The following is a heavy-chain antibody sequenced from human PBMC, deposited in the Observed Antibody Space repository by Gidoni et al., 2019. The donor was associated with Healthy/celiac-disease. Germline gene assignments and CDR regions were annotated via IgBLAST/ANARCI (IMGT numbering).Heavy chain of an antibody. CDR2: IYTSGRT. Sequence: QVQLQASCPGLVKPSPTLSLTRTVSGGSIRSCSYYWAWIRQPAGKGLEWIGRIYTSGRTNYDPSLKSRVTISVDTAKNQFSLKLSSVTAADTAVYYCARDKEGPAAAGAGANWFDPWGQGTLVTVSS. J-gene: IGHJ5*02. CDR1: GGSIRSCSYY. D-gene: IGHD6-13*01. V-gene: IGHV4-61*02. CDR3: ARDKEGPAAAGAGANWFDP.